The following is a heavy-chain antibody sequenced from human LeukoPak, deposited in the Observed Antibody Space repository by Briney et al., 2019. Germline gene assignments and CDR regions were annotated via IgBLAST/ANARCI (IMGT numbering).Heavy chain of an antibody. CDR3: ARTNRGSGSINWFDP. J-gene: IGHJ5*02. D-gene: IGHD3-10*01. CDR1: GFSLSTSGMR. V-gene: IGHV2-70*04. CDR2: TDWDGDK. Sequence: VSGPTLVNPTQTLTLTCTFSGFSLSTSGMRVSWIRQPPGKALEWLARTDWDGDKFYSTSLKTRLTISKDTSKNQVVLTMTNMDPVDTATYYCARTNRGSGSINWFDPWGQGTLVTVSS.